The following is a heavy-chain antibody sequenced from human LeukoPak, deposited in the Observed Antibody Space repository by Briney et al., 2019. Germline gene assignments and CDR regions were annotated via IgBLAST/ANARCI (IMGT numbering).Heavy chain of an antibody. D-gene: IGHD6-19*01. Sequence: SVKVSCKASGGTFSSYAISWVRQAPGQGLEWMGGIIPIFGTANYAQKFQGRVTITTDESTSTAYMELSSLRSEDTAVYYCARGGQWLAPDAFDIWGQGTMVNVSS. CDR3: ARGGQWLAPDAFDI. CDR2: IIPIFGTA. V-gene: IGHV1-69*05. J-gene: IGHJ3*02. CDR1: GGTFSSYA.